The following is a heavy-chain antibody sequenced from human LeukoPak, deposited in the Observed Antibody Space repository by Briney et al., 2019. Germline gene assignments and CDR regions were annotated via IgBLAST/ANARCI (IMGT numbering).Heavy chain of an antibody. CDR3: ARVGSYYYGMDV. CDR2: INPNSGAT. J-gene: IGHJ6*02. Sequence: ASVKVSCKASGYTFTGYYMHWVRQAPGQGLEWMGWINPNSGATNYAQKFQGRVTMTRDTSISTAYMELSRLRSDDTAVYYCARVGSYYYGMDVWGQGTRSPSP. CDR1: GYTFTGYY. V-gene: IGHV1-2*02.